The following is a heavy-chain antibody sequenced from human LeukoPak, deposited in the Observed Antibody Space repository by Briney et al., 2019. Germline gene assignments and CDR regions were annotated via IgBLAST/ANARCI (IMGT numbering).Heavy chain of an antibody. D-gene: IGHD5-24*01. CDR1: GFTFSDSW. Sequence: GGSLRLSCAASGFTFSDSWMNGVRQAPGKGLEWVAFIKPDGSEKYYVDSVKGRFTISRDNAKKSLYLQMNSLRAEDTAVYYCARDLGWQQYDYWGQGTLVTVSS. CDR3: ARDLGWQQYDY. CDR2: IKPDGSEK. V-gene: IGHV3-7*04. J-gene: IGHJ4*02.